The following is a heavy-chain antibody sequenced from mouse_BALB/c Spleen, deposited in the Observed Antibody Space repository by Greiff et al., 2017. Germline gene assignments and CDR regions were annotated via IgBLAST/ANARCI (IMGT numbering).Heavy chain of an antibody. J-gene: IGHJ3*01. Sequence: EVQGVESGPGLVKPSQSLSLTCTVTGYSITSDYAWNWIRQFPGNKLEWMGYISYSGSTSYNPSLKGRISITRDTSKNQFFLQLNSVTTEDTATYYCARWLPHPFAYWGQGTLVTVSA. CDR1: GYSITSDYA. CDR3: ARWLPHPFAY. V-gene: IGHV3-2*02. CDR2: ISYSGST. D-gene: IGHD2-2*01.